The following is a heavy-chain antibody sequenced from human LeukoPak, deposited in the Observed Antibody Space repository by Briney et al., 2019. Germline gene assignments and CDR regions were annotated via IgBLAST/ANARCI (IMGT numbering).Heavy chain of an antibody. V-gene: IGHV4-34*01. Sequence: SETLSLTCTVYVGSFSGYYWSWIRQPPRKRLECIREINHSGSTNYNPSLKSRVTISVDTAKNQFSLKLSSVTAADTAVYYCARVGADGSGFHFDYWGQGTLVTVSS. J-gene: IGHJ4*02. CDR2: INHSGST. CDR1: VGSFSGYY. CDR3: ARVGADGSGFHFDY. D-gene: IGHD3-10*01.